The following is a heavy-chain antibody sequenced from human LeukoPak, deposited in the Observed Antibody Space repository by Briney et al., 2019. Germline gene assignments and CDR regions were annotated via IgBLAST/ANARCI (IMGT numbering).Heavy chain of an antibody. CDR1: GGSFSGYY. J-gene: IGHJ4*02. CDR3: ARGLPRYSSSWYVDY. CDR2: INHSGST. V-gene: IGHV4-34*01. Sequence: SETLSLTCAVYGGSFSGYYWSWIRQPPGKGLEWIGEINHSGSTNYNPSLKSRVTISVDTSKNRFSLKLSSVTAADTAVYYCARGLPRYSSSWYVDYWGQGTLVTVSS. D-gene: IGHD6-13*01.